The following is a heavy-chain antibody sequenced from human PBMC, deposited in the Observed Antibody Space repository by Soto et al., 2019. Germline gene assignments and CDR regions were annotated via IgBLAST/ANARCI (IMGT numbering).Heavy chain of an antibody. V-gene: IGHV1-18*01. Sequence: QVQLVQSGAEVKKPGASVKVSCQASGYTFATYDMSWVREAPGQGLEWLGWIYTYNGNTNYAQKFQARVTMTTDTSTSTVYMELRSLTSDDTAIYYCARGGGVTALSKWGQGTLVTVSS. D-gene: IGHD2-21*02. CDR2: IYTYNGNT. CDR1: GYTFATYD. J-gene: IGHJ4*02. CDR3: ARGGGVTALSK.